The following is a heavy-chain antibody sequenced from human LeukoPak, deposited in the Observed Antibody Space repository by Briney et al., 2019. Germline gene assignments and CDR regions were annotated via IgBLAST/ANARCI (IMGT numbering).Heavy chain of an antibody. Sequence: SGGSLRLSCAASGFTFSTYWMTWFRQAPGKGLEWVANINEAGSGKYYVDSVKGRFTISRDNAKNSLYLQMNSLRVEDTAIYYCASGRQLGYWGQGTLATVSA. CDR1: GFTFSTYW. CDR2: INEAGSGK. CDR3: ASGRQLGY. J-gene: IGHJ4*02. D-gene: IGHD6-13*01. V-gene: IGHV3-7*01.